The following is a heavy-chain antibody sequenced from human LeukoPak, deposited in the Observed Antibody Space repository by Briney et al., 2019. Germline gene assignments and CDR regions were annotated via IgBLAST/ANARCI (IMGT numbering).Heavy chain of an antibody. CDR3: ARGGASSKFFDA. J-gene: IGHJ4*02. CDR1: GVSISNYY. CDR2: IYYDGTT. V-gene: IGHV4-59*01. Sequence: SETLSLTCSVSGVSISNYYWSWIRQPPGKGLEWIAFIYYDGTTNYNPSLKSRATISVDTPKNQYSLNLISVTPADTAVYYCARGGASSKFFDAWGQGILVTVSS. D-gene: IGHD6-6*01.